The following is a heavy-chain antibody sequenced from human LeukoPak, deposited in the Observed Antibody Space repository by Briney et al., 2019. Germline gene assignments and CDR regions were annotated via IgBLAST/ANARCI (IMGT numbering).Heavy chain of an antibody. CDR3: ASATLRCSGGSCYEMDV. CDR2: IIPLFGTP. D-gene: IGHD2-15*01. Sequence: SVKVSCKASGGTFSSYTISWVRQAPGQGLEWVGGIIPLFGTPDYAQKFQDRLTITADKSTSTAYMELSSLRSEDTAVYYCASATLRCSGGSCYEMDVWGKGTTVTVSS. V-gene: IGHV1-69*06. J-gene: IGHJ6*04. CDR1: GGTFSSYT.